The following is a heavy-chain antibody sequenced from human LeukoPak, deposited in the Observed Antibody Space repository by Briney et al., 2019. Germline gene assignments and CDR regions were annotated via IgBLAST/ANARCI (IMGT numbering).Heavy chain of an antibody. CDR2: VYSSGST. CDR3: ARVGVLLWFGESQYWFDP. V-gene: IGHV4-59*01. J-gene: IGHJ5*02. CDR1: GGSLSRYY. D-gene: IGHD3-10*01. Sequence: SQTLSLTRLVSGGSLSRYYWSWIRHPPGKGLEWIGYVYSSGSTNYNPYLKSQVTISVDTSKNQFSAKLSSVTAADTAVYYCARVGVLLWFGESQYWFDPWGEGTLVTVSS.